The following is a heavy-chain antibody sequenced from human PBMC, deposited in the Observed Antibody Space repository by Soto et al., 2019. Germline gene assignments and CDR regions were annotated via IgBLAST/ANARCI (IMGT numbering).Heavy chain of an antibody. CDR2: TYYRSKWYN. J-gene: IGHJ6*02. D-gene: IGHD4-17*01. CDR3: ALDYSDYYYYHGMDV. V-gene: IGHV6-1*01. Sequence: PSQTLSLTCAISGDSVSSDTAVWNWIRQSPSRGLEWLGRTYYRSKWYNDYAVSVKSRITINADTSKNQFSLQLNSVTPEGTAVYYCALDYSDYYYYHGMDVWGQGTTVTVSS. CDR1: GDSVSSDTAV.